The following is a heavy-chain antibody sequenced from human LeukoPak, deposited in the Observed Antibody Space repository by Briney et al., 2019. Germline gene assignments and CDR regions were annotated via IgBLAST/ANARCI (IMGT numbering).Heavy chain of an antibody. CDR3: ARVGRRGYSYGPFDY. Sequence: SETLSLTCAVYGGSFSGYYWSWIRQPPGKGLEGIGEINHSGSTNYNPSLKSRVTISVDTSKNQFSLKLSSVTAADTAVYYCARVGRRGYSYGPFDYWGQGTLVTVSS. D-gene: IGHD5-18*01. V-gene: IGHV4-34*01. CDR1: GGSFSGYY. CDR2: INHSGST. J-gene: IGHJ4*02.